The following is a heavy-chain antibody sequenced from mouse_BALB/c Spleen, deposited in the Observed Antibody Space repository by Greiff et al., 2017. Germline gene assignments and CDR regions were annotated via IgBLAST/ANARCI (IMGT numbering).Heavy chain of an antibody. CDR3: ASRYYGSRYFDV. J-gene: IGHJ1*01. Sequence: VKLMESGAELAKPGASVKMSCKASGYTFTSYWMHWVKQRPGQGLEWIGYINPSTGYTEYNQKFNDKATLTADKSSSTAYMQLSSLTSEDSAVYYCASRYYGSRYFDVWGAGTTVTVSS. D-gene: IGHD1-1*01. CDR1: GYTFTSYW. V-gene: IGHV1-7*01. CDR2: INPSTGYT.